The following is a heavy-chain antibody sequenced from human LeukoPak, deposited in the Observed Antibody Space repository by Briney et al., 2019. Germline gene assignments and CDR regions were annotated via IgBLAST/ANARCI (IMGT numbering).Heavy chain of an antibody. D-gene: IGHD3-10*01. V-gene: IGHV3-7*01. CDR1: GFGLSNYW. CDR3: ATGRWFGEFAGSAFDD. Sequence: GGSLRLSCLGSGFGLSNYWMTWLRQAAGEGLEWVANIKEDGSVIYYADSVKGRFTISRDNAKNSVYLQMNSLRVEDTALYYCATGRWFGEFAGSAFDDWGQETLVTVSS. CDR2: IKEDGSVI. J-gene: IGHJ4*02.